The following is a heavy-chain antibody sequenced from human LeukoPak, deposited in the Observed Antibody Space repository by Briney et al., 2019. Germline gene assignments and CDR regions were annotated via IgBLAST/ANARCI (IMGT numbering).Heavy chain of an antibody. V-gene: IGHV3-30*18. CDR2: ISYDGSNK. J-gene: IGHJ3*02. D-gene: IGHD3-22*01. Sequence: PGGSLRLSCAASGFTFSSYGMHWARQAPGKGLEWVAVISYDGSNKYYADSVKGRFTISRDNSKNTLYLQMNSLRAEDTAVYYCAKVRMIDAFDIWGQGTMVTVSS. CDR3: AKVRMIDAFDI. CDR1: GFTFSSYG.